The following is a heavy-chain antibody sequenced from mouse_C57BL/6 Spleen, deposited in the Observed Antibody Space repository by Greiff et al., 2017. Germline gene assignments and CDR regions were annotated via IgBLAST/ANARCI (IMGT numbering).Heavy chain of an antibody. CDR1: GYSFTGYY. J-gene: IGHJ2*01. D-gene: IGHD1-1*01. CDR2: IYPYNGVS. V-gene: IGHV1-31*01. Sequence: VQLQQSGPELVKPGASVKISCQASGYSFTGYYMHWVKQSHGNILDWIGYIYPYNGVSSYNQKFKGKATLTVDKSSSTSYMELRSLTSEDSAVYYCSSPTTVLAPNGFGYWGQGTTLTVSS. CDR3: SSPTTVLAPNGFGY.